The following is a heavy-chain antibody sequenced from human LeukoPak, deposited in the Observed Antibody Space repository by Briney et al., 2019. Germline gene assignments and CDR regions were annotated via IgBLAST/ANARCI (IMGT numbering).Heavy chain of an antibody. V-gene: IGHV1-69*01. Sequence: SVKVSCKTSGGTFSSYAISWVRQAPGQGLEWMGGIIPIFGTANYAQKFQGRVTITADESTSTAYMELSSLRSEDTAVYYCARGSQPSPRQYDILTGYKAPLDYWGQGTLVTVSS. CDR1: GGTFSSYA. D-gene: IGHD3-9*01. J-gene: IGHJ4*02. CDR3: ARGSQPSPRQYDILTGYKAPLDY. CDR2: IIPIFGTA.